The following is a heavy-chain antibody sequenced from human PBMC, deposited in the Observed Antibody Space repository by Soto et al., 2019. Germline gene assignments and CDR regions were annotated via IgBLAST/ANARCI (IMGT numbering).Heavy chain of an antibody. J-gene: IGHJ6*02. CDR2: ISYDGSNK. CDR1: GFTFSSYG. Sequence: QVQLVESGGGVVQPGRSLRLSCAASGFTFSSYGMHWVRQAPGKGLEWVAVISYDGSNKYYADSVKGRFTISRDNSKNTLYLQMNSLRAEDTAVYYCAKALRYCSSTSCPPGYYYYGMDVWGQGTTVTVSS. CDR3: AKALRYCSSTSCPPGYYYYGMDV. V-gene: IGHV3-30*18. D-gene: IGHD2-2*01.